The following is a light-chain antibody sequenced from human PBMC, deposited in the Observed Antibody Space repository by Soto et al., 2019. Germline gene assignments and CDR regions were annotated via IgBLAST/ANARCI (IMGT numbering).Light chain of an antibody. CDR2: GAY. V-gene: IGKV3-15*01. CDR1: HSVNSH. CDR3: KQYNNWPRT. J-gene: IGKJ5*01. Sequence: MMMTQSPATLSVSPGERVTLSCRTSHSVNSHVAWYQQKPGQAPRLLLYGAYTRDTGVQDRFSGSAPGTEFTLTISSLQSEDFAVYYCKQYNNWPRTFGQGTRLEIK.